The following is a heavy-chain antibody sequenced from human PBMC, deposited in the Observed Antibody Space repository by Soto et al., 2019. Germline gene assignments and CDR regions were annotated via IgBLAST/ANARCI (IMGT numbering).Heavy chain of an antibody. CDR3: ARVPDR. J-gene: IGHJ5*02. D-gene: IGHD2-2*01. CDR2: THYKGST. CDR1: GGSITSAFYY. V-gene: IGHV4-39*07. Sequence: PSETLSLTCIVSGGSITSAFYYWGWVRQTPGKGLEWIGSTHYKGSTYYNPSLKSRVTISVDRSKNQFSLKLSSVTAADTAVYYCARVPDRWGQGTLVTVSS.